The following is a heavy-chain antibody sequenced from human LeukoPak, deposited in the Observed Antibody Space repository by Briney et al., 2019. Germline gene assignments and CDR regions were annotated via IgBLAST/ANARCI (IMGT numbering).Heavy chain of an antibody. Sequence: GGSLRLSCAASGFTFSRNAMIWVRQAPGKGLEWVSAISGSGSDAYYADSVKGRFTIFRDNSKNTVYLRMNSLRAEDTAVYYCAKDPWGSRGYFDYWGQGTLVTVSS. D-gene: IGHD7-27*01. CDR1: GFTFSRNA. J-gene: IGHJ4*02. V-gene: IGHV3-23*01. CDR3: AKDPWGSRGYFDY. CDR2: ISGSGSDA.